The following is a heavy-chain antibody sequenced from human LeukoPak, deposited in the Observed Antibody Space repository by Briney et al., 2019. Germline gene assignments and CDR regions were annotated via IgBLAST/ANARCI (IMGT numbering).Heavy chain of an antibody. D-gene: IGHD4-11*01. V-gene: IGHV1-58*02. J-gene: IGHJ1*01. CDR3: ARGARIQYPEYFQH. CDR1: GFTFTSSA. Sequence: GASVKVSCKASGFTFTSSAMQWVRQARGQRLEWIGWIVVGSGNTNYAQKFQERVTITRDMSTSTAYMELSSLRSEDTAVYYCARGARIQYPEYFQHWGQGTLVTVSS. CDR2: IVVGSGNT.